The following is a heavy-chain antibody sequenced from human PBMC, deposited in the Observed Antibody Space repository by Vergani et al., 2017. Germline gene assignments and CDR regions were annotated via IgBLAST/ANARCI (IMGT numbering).Heavy chain of an antibody. V-gene: IGHV3-15*01. D-gene: IGHD5-24*01. J-gene: IGHJ6*02. CDR3: TTGRGYNAYYYYGMDV. CDR2: IKSKNDGGTT. Sequence: EVQLVESGGGLVKPGGSLRLSCAASGFTFSKAWVSWVRQAPGKGLEWVGRIKSKNDGGTTDYAAPVKGRFTISRDDSKNTLYLQMNSLKTEDTAVYYCTTGRGYNAYYYYGMDVWGQGP. CDR1: GFTFSKAW.